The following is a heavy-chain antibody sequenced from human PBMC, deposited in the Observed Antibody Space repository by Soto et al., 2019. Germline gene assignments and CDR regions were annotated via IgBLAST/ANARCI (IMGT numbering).Heavy chain of an antibody. CDR3: ARRRAGFLEWLLDY. CDR2: MSYDGRET. J-gene: IGHJ4*02. V-gene: IGHV3-30*04. Sequence: QVQHVVESGGGVVQPGRSLRLSCAAFGFPLASYTMHWVRQAPGKGLEGVAVMSYDGRETYYADSVKDRFTISRDTSKNILFLQMNSLRADDTAVYFCARRRAGFLEWLLDYWGQGTLVTVSS. D-gene: IGHD3-3*01. CDR1: GFPLASYT.